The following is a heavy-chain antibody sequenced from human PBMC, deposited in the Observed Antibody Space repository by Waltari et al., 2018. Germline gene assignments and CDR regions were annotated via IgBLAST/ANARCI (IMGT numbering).Heavy chain of an antibody. CDR1: GGSFSGYY. Sequence: QVQLQQWGAGLLKPSETLSLTCAVYGGSFSGYYWSWIRQPPGKGLEWIGEINHSGSTNYNPSLKSRVTISVDTSKNQFSLKLSSVTAADTAMYYCAKEPGGRLGEFYYFDYWGQGTLVTVSS. J-gene: IGHJ4*02. CDR2: INHSGST. D-gene: IGHD3-16*01. CDR3: AKEPGGRLGEFYYFDY. V-gene: IGHV4-34*01.